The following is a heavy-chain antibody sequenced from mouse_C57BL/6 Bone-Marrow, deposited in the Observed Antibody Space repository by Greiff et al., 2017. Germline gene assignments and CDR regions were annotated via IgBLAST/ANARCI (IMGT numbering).Heavy chain of an antibody. Sequence: QVQLQQSGAELVRPGTSVKVSCKASGYAFTNYLIEWVKQRPGQGLEWIGVINPGSGGTNYNEKFKGKATLTADKSSSTAYMQLSSLTSEDSAVYVCAREENGYDVFAYWGQGTLVTVSA. J-gene: IGHJ3*01. CDR2: INPGSGGT. CDR1: GYAFTNYL. V-gene: IGHV1-54*01. D-gene: IGHD2-2*01. CDR3: AREENGYDVFAY.